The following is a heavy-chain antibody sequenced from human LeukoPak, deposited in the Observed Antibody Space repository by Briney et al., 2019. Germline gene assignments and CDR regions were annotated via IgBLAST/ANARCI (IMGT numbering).Heavy chain of an antibody. CDR2: MSGSGGST. CDR1: GFTFSSYA. Sequence: PGGSLRLSCAASGFTFSSYAMSWVRQAPGKGLEWVSGMSGSGGSTYYADSVKGRFTISRDNSKNTLYLQMNSLRAEDTAVYYCARDLCSGGSCSFDYWGQGTLVTVSS. J-gene: IGHJ4*02. CDR3: ARDLCSGGSCSFDY. V-gene: IGHV3-23*01. D-gene: IGHD2-15*01.